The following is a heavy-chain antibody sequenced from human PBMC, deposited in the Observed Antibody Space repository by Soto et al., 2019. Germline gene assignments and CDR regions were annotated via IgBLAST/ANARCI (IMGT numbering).Heavy chain of an antibody. D-gene: IGHD5-18*01. CDR1: GGTFSTYA. CDR3: ASGIQLWLRRINNGYSG. V-gene: IGHV1-69*05. Sequence: QVQLVQSGAEVKKPESSVKVSCKAPGGTFSTYAISWVRQAPGQGLEWMGGIIPMFGTANYAQRFQDRVTLTPEESTNTVYMGLSSLRSEDTAVYFCASGIQLWLRRINNGYSGWGQGTLVTVSS. CDR2: IIPMFGTA. J-gene: IGHJ4*02.